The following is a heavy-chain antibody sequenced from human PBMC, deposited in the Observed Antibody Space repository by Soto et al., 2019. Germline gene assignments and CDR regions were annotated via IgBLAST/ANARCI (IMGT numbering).Heavy chain of an antibody. D-gene: IGHD3-9*01. J-gene: IGHJ4*02. CDR3: ARSPLRRGYFDWFLYYFDY. CDR1: GGSISSSSYY. Sequence: QLQLQESGPGLVKPSETLSLTCTVSGGSISSSSYYWGWIRQPPGKGLEWIGSIYYSGSTYYNPSLKRRVTIPVDTSKNQFSLKLSSVTAADTAVYYCARSPLRRGYFDWFLYYFDYWGQGTLVTVSS. V-gene: IGHV4-39*01. CDR2: IYYSGST.